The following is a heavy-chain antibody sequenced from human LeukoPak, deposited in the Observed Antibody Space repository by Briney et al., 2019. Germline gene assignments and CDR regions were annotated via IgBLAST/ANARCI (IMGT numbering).Heavy chain of an antibody. CDR3: ARARPITHFWSGYHEYFQH. J-gene: IGHJ1*01. CDR1: GGSFSGYY. Sequence: PSETLSLTCAVYGGSFSGYYWSWIRQPPGKGLEWIGEINHSGSTNYNPSLKSRVTISVDTSKNQFSLKLSSVTAADTAVYYCARARPITHFWSGYHEYFQHWGQGTLVTVSS. D-gene: IGHD3-3*02. V-gene: IGHV4-34*01. CDR2: INHSGST.